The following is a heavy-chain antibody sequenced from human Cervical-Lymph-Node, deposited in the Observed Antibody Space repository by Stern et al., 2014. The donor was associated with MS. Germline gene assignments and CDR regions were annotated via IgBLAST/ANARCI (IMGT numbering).Heavy chain of an antibody. D-gene: IGHD6-13*01. V-gene: IGHV1-69*01. J-gene: IGHJ4*02. CDR2: ITPMLGTS. Sequence: QVQLVESGAEVKKPGSSVKVSCKAAGGTFSINNFNWVRQAPGQGLEWMGGITPMLGTSIYVQKFQGRVTTTADESTSTVYMELSSLRSEDTAVYFGAIDQGGVAAFWGQGTLVTVSS. CDR3: AIDQGGVAAF. CDR1: GGTFSINN.